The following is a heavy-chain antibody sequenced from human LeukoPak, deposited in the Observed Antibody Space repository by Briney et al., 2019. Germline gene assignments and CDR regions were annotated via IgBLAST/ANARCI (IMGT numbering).Heavy chain of an antibody. Sequence: SETLSLTCAVSGYSISSGYYWGWIRQPPGKGLEWIGSIYHSGSTYYNPSLKSRVTISVDTSKNQFSLKLSSVTAAGTAVYYCAVTIVVVPAASTYYFDYWGQGTLVTVSS. D-gene: IGHD2-2*01. CDR2: IYHSGST. CDR3: AVTIVVVPAASTYYFDY. CDR1: GYSISSGYY. V-gene: IGHV4-38-2*01. J-gene: IGHJ4*02.